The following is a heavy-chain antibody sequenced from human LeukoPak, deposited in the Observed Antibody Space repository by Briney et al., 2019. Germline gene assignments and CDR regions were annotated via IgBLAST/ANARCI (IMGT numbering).Heavy chain of an antibody. D-gene: IGHD3-9*01. CDR1: GYTFTRWN. V-gene: IGHV1-18*01. J-gene: IGHJ2*01. CDR3: ARDSDWVFDL. CDR2: IRTYNGDT. Sequence: ASVKVSCKASGYTFTRWNFSWVRQAPGQGLEWMEWIRTYNGDTKYAQKFQGRVTMTTDTSTSTTYMELRSLTSDDTAVYYCARDSDWVFDLWGRGTVVTVSS.